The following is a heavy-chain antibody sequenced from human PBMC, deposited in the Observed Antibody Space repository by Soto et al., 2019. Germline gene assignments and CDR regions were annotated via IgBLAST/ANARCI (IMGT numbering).Heavy chain of an antibody. Sequence: QVQLVQSGAEVKKPGASVKVSCKASGYTFTSYYMHWVRQAPGQGLEWMGIINPSGGSTSYAQKFQGRVTMTTDTSTSTVYMELSSLRSEDTAVYYCARDIDSGYDSTWGGAFDIWGQGTMVTVSS. CDR1: GYTFTSYY. D-gene: IGHD5-12*01. J-gene: IGHJ3*02. V-gene: IGHV1-46*03. CDR2: INPSGGST. CDR3: ARDIDSGYDSTWGGAFDI.